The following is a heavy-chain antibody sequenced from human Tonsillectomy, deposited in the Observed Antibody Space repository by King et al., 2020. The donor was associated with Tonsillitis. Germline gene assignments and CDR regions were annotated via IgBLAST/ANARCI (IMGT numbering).Heavy chain of an antibody. D-gene: IGHD1-26*01. CDR3: AKELGDEVGDGFDI. Sequence: VQLVESGGGLVQPGGSLRLSCAAPGFPFNNYAMSWVRQPPGKGLEGVSAISGRGGSTYYADSVKGRFTISRDNSKNTQYLQMNSLGVEDTAVYYCAKELGDEVGDGFDIWGQGTMVTVSS. V-gene: IGHV3-23*04. CDR2: ISGRGGST. J-gene: IGHJ3*02. CDR1: GFPFNNYA.